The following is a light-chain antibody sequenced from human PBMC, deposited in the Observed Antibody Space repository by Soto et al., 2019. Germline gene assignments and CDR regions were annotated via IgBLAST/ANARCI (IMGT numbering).Light chain of an antibody. Sequence: DIVMTQSPLCLPVTPGEPASISCRSSQSLLQSNGYNYLDWYVQKPGQSPQLLIYLGSNRASGVPDRFSGSGSGTDFTLKISRVEAEDVGVYYCMQALQTPWAFGQGTKVEIK. CDR1: QSLLQSNGYNY. J-gene: IGKJ1*01. CDR2: LGS. CDR3: MQALQTPWA. V-gene: IGKV2-28*01.